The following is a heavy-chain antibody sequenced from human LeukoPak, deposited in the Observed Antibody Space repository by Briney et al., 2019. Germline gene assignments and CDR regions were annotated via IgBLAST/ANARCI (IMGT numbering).Heavy chain of an antibody. V-gene: IGHV1-18*01. Sequence: ASVKVSCKASGYTFTSYGISWVRQAPGQGLEWMGWISAYNGNTNYAQKFQGRVTMTRDTSISTAYMELSRLRSDDTAVYYCARANHLVLSSSSFDYWGQGTLVTVSS. CDR3: ARANHLVLSSSSFDY. CDR1: GYTFTSYG. D-gene: IGHD6-6*01. J-gene: IGHJ4*02. CDR2: ISAYNGNT.